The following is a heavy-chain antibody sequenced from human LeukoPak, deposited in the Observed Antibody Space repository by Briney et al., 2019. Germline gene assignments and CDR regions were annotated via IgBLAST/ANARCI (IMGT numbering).Heavy chain of an antibody. CDR1: GFTFSRYW. D-gene: IGHD3-22*01. CDR2: INGDGSTT. CDR3: ATGNYYDSRGYYTFGH. Sequence: GSLRLSCAASGFTFSRYWMHWVRQAPGKGLVWVSRINGDGSTTSYADSVKGGFTISRDNAKNTLYLQMNRLRAEDTAVYYCATGNYYDSRGYYTFGHWGQGTLVTVSS. V-gene: IGHV3-74*01. J-gene: IGHJ1*01.